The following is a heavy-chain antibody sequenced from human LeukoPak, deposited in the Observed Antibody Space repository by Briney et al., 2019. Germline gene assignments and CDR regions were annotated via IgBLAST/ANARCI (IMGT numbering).Heavy chain of an antibody. D-gene: IGHD1-26*01. CDR3: ARSGMGATYYNWFDP. Sequence: SVKVSCKASGGTFSSYAISWVRQAPGQGLEWMGGIIPIFGTANNAQKFQGRVTMTADESTSTAYMELSSLRSEDTAVYYCARSGMGATYYNWFDPWGQGTLVTVSS. CDR2: IIPIFGTA. CDR1: GGTFSSYA. J-gene: IGHJ5*02. V-gene: IGHV1-69*13.